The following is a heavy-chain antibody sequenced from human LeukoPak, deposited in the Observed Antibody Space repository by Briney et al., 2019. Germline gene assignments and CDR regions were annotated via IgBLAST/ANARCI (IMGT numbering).Heavy chain of an antibody. Sequence: GGSLRLSCAASGFTFSSYAMSWVRQAPGRGLEWVSAISGSGVSTYHADSVKGRFTISRDNSKSTLYLQMNSLRAEDTAIYYCAKVDPRGYSYGCDYWGQGTLVTVSS. J-gene: IGHJ4*02. D-gene: IGHD5-18*01. V-gene: IGHV3-23*01. CDR3: AKVDPRGYSYGCDY. CDR1: GFTFSSYA. CDR2: ISGSGVST.